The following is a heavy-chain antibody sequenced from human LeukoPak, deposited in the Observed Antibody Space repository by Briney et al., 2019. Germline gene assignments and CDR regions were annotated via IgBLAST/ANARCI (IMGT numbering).Heavy chain of an antibody. CDR1: GFRFHNYA. Sequence: GRSLRLSCAGSGFRFHNYAMHWVRQAPGKGLEWVSGISWNSDNIAYADSVKGRFTISRDNAKNSLYLQMKSLRDDDMALYYCARADYGANSGDIWYFDLWGRGTLVTVSS. V-gene: IGHV3-9*03. CDR2: ISWNSDNI. D-gene: IGHD4-23*01. J-gene: IGHJ2*01. CDR3: ARADYGANSGDIWYFDL.